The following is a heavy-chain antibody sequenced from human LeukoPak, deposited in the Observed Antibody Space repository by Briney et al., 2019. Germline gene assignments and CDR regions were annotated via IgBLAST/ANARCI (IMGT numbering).Heavy chain of an antibody. CDR1: GASISDYF. Sequence: SETLSLTCTVSGASISDYFWGWIRHPPGKRLEWIGHIFGNVSPDYNPSLKSRVTITTDTSKNQFSLQLTSVTAADTAMYFCARRFRTSATLHHDAYDIWGQGTEVTVSS. CDR2: IFGNVSP. CDR3: ARRFRTSATLHHDAYDI. J-gene: IGHJ3*02. V-gene: IGHV4-4*09. D-gene: IGHD3-3*01.